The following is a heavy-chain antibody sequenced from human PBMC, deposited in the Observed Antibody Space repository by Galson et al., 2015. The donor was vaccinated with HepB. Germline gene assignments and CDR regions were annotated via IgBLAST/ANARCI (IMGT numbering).Heavy chain of an antibody. Sequence: SLRLSCAASGFTFSSYGMHWVRQAPGKGLEWVAVISYDGSNKYYADSVKGRFTISGDNSKNTLYLQMNSLRAEDTAVYYCARGATALDYWGQGTLVTVSS. CDR2: ISYDGSNK. V-gene: IGHV3-30*03. J-gene: IGHJ4*02. D-gene: IGHD4-11*01. CDR1: GFTFSSYG. CDR3: ARGATALDY.